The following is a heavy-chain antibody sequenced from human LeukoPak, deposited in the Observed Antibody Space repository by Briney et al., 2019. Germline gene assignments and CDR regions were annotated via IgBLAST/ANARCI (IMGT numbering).Heavy chain of an antibody. CDR2: IYYSGST. Sequence: PSETLSLTCTVSGGSISSGGYYWSWIRQHPGKGLEWIGYIYYSGSTYYNPSLKSRVTISVDTSKNQFSLKLSSVTAADTAVYYCARGVKGLPAATGVGWFDPWGQGTLVTVSS. D-gene: IGHD2-2*01. V-gene: IGHV4-31*03. J-gene: IGHJ5*02. CDR1: GGSISSGGYY. CDR3: ARGVKGLPAATGVGWFDP.